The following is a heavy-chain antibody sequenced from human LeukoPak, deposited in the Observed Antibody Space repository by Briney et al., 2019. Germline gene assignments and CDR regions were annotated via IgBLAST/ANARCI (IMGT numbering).Heavy chain of an antibody. CDR2: IYTSGST. CDR1: GGSISSYY. J-gene: IGHJ5*02. CDR3: AGLYCGGDCYSLYSYPFDP. V-gene: IGHV4-4*07. D-gene: IGHD2-21*02. Sequence: SETLSLTCTVSGGSISSYYWSWIRQPAGKGLEWIGRIYTSGSTNYNPSLKSRVTMSVDTSKNQFSLKLSSVTAADTAVYYCAGLYCGGDCYSLYSYPFDPWGQGTLVTVSS.